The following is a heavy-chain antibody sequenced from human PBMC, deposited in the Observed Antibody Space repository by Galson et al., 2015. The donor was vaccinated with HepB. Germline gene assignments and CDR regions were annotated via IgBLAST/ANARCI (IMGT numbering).Heavy chain of an antibody. CDR2: INPSSGGT. D-gene: IGHD2-15*01. CDR3: ARGADLGYCSGKNCYPPQYLNN. CDR1: GYTFTAYY. J-gene: IGHJ4*02. V-gene: IGHV1-46*01. Sequence: SVKVSCKASGYTFTAYYIHWVRQAPGQGLEWMGIINPSSGGTNYAQKFQGRVTMTRDTSTSTVYMDLSSLKSDDTAIYYCARGADLGYCSGKNCYPPQYLNNWGQGTLVTVSS.